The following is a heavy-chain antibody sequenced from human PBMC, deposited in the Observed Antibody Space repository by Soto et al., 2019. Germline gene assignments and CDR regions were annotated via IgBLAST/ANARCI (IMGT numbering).Heavy chain of an antibody. CDR3: AREGGYERNNFDY. CDR2: IYHSGST. J-gene: IGHJ4*02. Sequence: GGSISSGGYSWSWIRQPPGKGLEWIGYIYHSGSTYYNPSLQSRVTISVDTSKNQFSLKLSSVTAADTAVYYCAREGGYERNNFDYWGQGTLVTVSS. V-gene: IGHV4-30-2*05. CDR1: GGSISSGGYS. D-gene: IGHD5-12*01.